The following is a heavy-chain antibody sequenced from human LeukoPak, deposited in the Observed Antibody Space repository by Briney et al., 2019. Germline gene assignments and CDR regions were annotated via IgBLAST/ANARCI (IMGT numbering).Heavy chain of an antibody. V-gene: IGHV4-4*07. CDR3: ARENSGSYREFDY. J-gene: IGHJ4*02. Sequence: SETLSVTCTVSGGSISSYYWSWIRQPAGKGLEWIGRIYTSGSTNYNASLKSRVSMSVDTSKNQFSLKLSSVTAADTAVFYCARENSGSYREFDYWGQGTLVTVSS. D-gene: IGHD1-26*01. CDR1: GGSISSYY. CDR2: IYTSGST.